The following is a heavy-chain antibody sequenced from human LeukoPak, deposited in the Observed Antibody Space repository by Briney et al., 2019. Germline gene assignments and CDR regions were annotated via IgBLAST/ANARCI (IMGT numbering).Heavy chain of an antibody. CDR3: ARDPSGYGDTPPGAFDI. D-gene: IGHD4-17*01. V-gene: IGHV4-39*02. J-gene: IGHJ3*02. CDR1: GGSISGSSYY. CDR2: IHYSGNT. Sequence: SETLSLTCTVSGGSISGSSYYWGWIRQPPGKGLEWIGSIHYSGNTYYNPSLTSRVTISVDTSENHFSLKLSSVTPADTAVYYCARDPSGYGDTPPGAFDIWGQGTMVTVSS.